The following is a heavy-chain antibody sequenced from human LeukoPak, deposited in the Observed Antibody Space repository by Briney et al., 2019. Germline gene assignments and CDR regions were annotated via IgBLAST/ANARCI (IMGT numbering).Heavy chain of an antibody. CDR1: GGSISSSNW. J-gene: IGHJ5*02. Sequence: SETLSLTCAASGGSISSSNWWSWVRQPPGKGLEWIGEIYHSGSTNYNPSLKSRVTISVDTSKNQFSLKLSSVTAADTAVYYCARRRVLTGSDPWGQGTLVTVSS. D-gene: IGHD3-9*01. CDR2: IYHSGST. CDR3: ARRRVLTGSDP. V-gene: IGHV4-4*02.